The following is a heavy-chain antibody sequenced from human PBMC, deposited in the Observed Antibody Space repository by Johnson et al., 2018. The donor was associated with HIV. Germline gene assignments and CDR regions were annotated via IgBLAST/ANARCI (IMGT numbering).Heavy chain of an antibody. CDR1: GFTFSNAW. D-gene: IGHD3-22*01. CDR3: TTAGSSGSAHAFDI. J-gene: IGHJ3*02. CDR2: IKSKTEGGTT. V-gene: IGHV3-15*01. Sequence: VQLVESGGGLIKPGGSLRLSCAASGFTFSNAWMSWVRQGPGQGLEWVGRIKSKTEGGTTDYAAPVKGRFTISRDDSKNTLFLQMNSLKIEDTATIFCTTAGSSGSAHAFDIGGQGTMVTVSS.